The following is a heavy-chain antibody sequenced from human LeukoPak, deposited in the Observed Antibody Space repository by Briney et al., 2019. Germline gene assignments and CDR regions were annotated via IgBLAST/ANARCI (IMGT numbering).Heavy chain of an antibody. CDR2: ISWNSGSI. CDR1: GFTFDDYA. V-gene: IGHV3-9*01. D-gene: IGHD5-18*01. CDR3: AKDPYRKLPYYYGMDV. Sequence: NPGRSLRLSCAASGFTFDDYAMHWFRQAPGKGLEWVSGISWNSGSIGYADTVKGRFTISRDNAKNSLYLQMDSLRAEDTALYYCAKDPYRKLPYYYGMDVWGQGTTVTVSS. J-gene: IGHJ6*02.